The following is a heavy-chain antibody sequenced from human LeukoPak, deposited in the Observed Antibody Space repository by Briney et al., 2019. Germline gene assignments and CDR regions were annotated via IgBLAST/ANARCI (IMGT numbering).Heavy chain of an antibody. Sequence: GGSLRLSCAASGFILSQYGFNWVRQAPGKGLEWVSHIRYTSETFYADSVEGRFTISRDHARNSLYLQMNNLRGEDTAIYYCARDAGNSGHGCDLWGQGTLVTVSS. CDR1: GFILSQYG. J-gene: IGHJ5*02. D-gene: IGHD5-12*01. CDR2: IRYTSET. CDR3: ARDAGNSGHGCDL. V-gene: IGHV3-48*01.